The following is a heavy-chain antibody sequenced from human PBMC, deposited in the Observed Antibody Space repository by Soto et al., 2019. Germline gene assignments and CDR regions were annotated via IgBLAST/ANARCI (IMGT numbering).Heavy chain of an antibody. Sequence: ASVKVSCKASGGTFSSYSISWVRQAPGQGLEWMGGIIPIFGTANYAQKFQGRVTITADESTSTAYTELSSLRSEDTAVYYCAIEYSSSPPYYPIGYWGQGTLVTVSS. CDR2: IIPIFGTA. J-gene: IGHJ4*02. V-gene: IGHV1-69*13. CDR1: GGTFSSYS. CDR3: AIEYSSSPPYYPIGY. D-gene: IGHD6-6*01.